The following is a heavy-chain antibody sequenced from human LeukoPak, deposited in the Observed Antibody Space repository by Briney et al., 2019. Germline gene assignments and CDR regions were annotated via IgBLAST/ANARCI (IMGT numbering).Heavy chain of an antibody. CDR2: INPNSGGT. Sequence: ASVKVSCKASGYTFTGYYMHWVRQAPGQGLEWMGWINPNSGGTNYAQKFQGRVTMTRDTSISTAYMELSRLRSEDTAVYYCARELPHSSGWYDAFDIWGQGTMVTVSS. D-gene: IGHD6-19*01. CDR1: GYTFTGYY. J-gene: IGHJ3*02. V-gene: IGHV1-2*02. CDR3: ARELPHSSGWYDAFDI.